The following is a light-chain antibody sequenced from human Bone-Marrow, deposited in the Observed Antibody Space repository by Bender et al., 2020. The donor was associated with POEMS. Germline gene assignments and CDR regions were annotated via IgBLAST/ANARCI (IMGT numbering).Light chain of an antibody. CDR3: ATWEDSLNGWV. CDR2: RNS. CDR1: SSNIGTNP. Sequence: QSVLTQPPSASGTPGQRVTISCSGSSSNIGTNPVNWYQQLPGTAPKVLIYRNSQRASGVPDRFSGSKSGTSASLAISGLRSDDESDYYCATWEDSLNGWVFGGGTKLTVL. J-gene: IGLJ3*02. V-gene: IGLV1-44*01.